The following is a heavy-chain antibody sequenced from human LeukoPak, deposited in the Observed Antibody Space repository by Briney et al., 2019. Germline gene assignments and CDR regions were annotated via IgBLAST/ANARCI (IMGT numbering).Heavy chain of an antibody. CDR3: ARVMHDSSGWIGDYYYMDV. V-gene: IGHV3-7*01. CDR2: IKQDGSEK. CDR1: GFTFSGYW. J-gene: IGHJ6*03. D-gene: IGHD6-19*01. Sequence: PGGSLRLSCAASGFTFSGYWMTWVRQAPGKGLEWVANIKQDGSEKYVDSVKGRFTISRDNAKNSLYLQMNSLRAEDTAVYYCARVMHDSSGWIGDYYYMDVWGKGTTVTISS.